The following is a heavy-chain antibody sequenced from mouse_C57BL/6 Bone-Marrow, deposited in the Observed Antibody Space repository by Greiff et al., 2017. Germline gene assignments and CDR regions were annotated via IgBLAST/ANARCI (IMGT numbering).Heavy chain of an antibody. D-gene: IGHD2-3*01. CDR3: TPYELDGY. J-gene: IGHJ2*01. CDR1: GFNIKDAY. V-gene: IGHV14-4*01. CDR2: IDPENGDT. Sequence: VQLQQSGAELVRPGASVQLSCTASGFNIKDAYMHWVKQRPEQGLEWIGWIDPENGDTEYASKFQGKATITADTSSNTAYLQLSSLTAEDTAVYYCTPYELDGYWGQGTTLTVSS.